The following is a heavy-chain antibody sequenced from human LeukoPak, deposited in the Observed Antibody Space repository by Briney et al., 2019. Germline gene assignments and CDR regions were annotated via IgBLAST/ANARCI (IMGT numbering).Heavy chain of an antibody. CDR2: ISSSSSYI. CDR3: ARDLGSDDYVWGSPNWFGP. D-gene: IGHD3-16*01. V-gene: IGHV3-21*01. J-gene: IGHJ5*02. CDR1: GFTFSSYS. Sequence: PGGSLRLSCAASGFTFSSYSMNWVRQAPGKGLEWVSSISSSSSYIYYADSVKGRFTISRDNAKNSLYLQMNSLRAEDTAVYYCARDLGSDDYVWGSPNWFGPWGQGTLVTVSS.